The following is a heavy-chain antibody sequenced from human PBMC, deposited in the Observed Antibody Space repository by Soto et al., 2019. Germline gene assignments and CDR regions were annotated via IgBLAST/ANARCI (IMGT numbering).Heavy chain of an antibody. CDR3: ARGATGGARLGPRIPRYGLDV. V-gene: IGHV3-30-3*01. CDR1: GFTFSNYA. CDR2: ISYDGGDA. J-gene: IGHJ6*02. Sequence: PGGSLSLSCAASGFTFSNYAMHWVRQAPGKGLEWAALISYDGGDAHYADSVKGRFTISRDNSKNTVFLQVSSLRLEDTSIFYCARGATGGARLGPRIPRYGLDVWGQGTTVTVSS. D-gene: IGHD6-6*01.